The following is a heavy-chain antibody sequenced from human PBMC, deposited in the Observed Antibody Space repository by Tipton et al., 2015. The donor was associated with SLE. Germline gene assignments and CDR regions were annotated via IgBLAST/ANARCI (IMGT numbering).Heavy chain of an antibody. Sequence: SLRLSCAASGFTFSSYAMHWVRQAPGKGLEWVAVISYDGSNKYYADSVKGRFTISRDNSKNTLYLQMNSLRAEDTAVYYCARSFVPTALYGMDVWGQGTTVTVSS. V-gene: IGHV3-30*04. CDR1: GFTFSSYA. CDR3: ARSFVPTALYGMDV. J-gene: IGHJ6*02. CDR2: ISYDGSNK. D-gene: IGHD6-6*01.